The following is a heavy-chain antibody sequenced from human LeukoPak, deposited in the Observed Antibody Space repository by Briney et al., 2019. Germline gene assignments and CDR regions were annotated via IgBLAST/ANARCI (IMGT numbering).Heavy chain of an antibody. CDR3: ATFPNYYDSSGPFDY. CDR2: FHPEDGET. D-gene: IGHD3-22*01. CDR1: GYTFASYA. Sequence: ASVKVSCKASGYTFASYAMHWVRQAPGQRLEWMGGFHPEDGETIYAQKFQGRVTMTEDTSTDTAYMELSSLRSEDTAVYYCATFPNYYDSSGPFDYWGQGTLVTVSS. V-gene: IGHV1-24*01. J-gene: IGHJ4*02.